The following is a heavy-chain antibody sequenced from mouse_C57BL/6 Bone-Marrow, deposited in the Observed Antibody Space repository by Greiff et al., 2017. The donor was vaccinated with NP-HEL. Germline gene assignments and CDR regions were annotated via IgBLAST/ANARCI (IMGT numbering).Heavy chain of an antibody. CDR2: IDPENGDT. J-gene: IGHJ2*01. Sequence: VLLQQSGAELVRPGASVKLSCTASGFNIKDDYMHWVKQRPEQGLEWIGWIDPENGDTEYASKFQGKATITADTSSNTAYLQLSSLTSEDTAVYYCTTEIYLDYWGQGTTLTVSS. CDR1: GFNIKDDY. V-gene: IGHV14-4*01. CDR3: TTEIYLDY.